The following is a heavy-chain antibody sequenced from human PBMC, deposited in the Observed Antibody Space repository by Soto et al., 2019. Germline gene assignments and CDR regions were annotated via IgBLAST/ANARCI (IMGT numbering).Heavy chain of an antibody. V-gene: IGHV4-34*01. D-gene: IGHD3-10*01. CDR1: GGSFSGYY. J-gene: IGHJ6*03. CDR2: INHSGST. Sequence: SETLSLTCAVYGGSFSGYYWSWIRQPPGKGLEWIGEINHSGSTNYTPSLRSRVTISVDTSKNQFSLKLSSVTAADTAVYYCCAREYYYYYYYMDVWGKGTTVTVSS. CDR3: CAREYYYYYYYMDV.